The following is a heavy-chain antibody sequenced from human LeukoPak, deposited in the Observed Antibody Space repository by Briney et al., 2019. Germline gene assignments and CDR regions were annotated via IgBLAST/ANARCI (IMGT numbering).Heavy chain of an antibody. CDR3: ARVDMGFDN. CDR1: GFTFSSYE. J-gene: IGHJ4*02. CDR2: ISSSGSTI. V-gene: IGHV3-48*03. Sequence: PGGSLRLSCAASGFTFSSYEMNWVRQAPGKGLEWVSYISSSGSTIYYADSVKGRFTISRDNAKNSPYLQMNSLRAEDTAVYYCARVDMGFDNWGQGTLVTVSS. D-gene: IGHD2-15*01.